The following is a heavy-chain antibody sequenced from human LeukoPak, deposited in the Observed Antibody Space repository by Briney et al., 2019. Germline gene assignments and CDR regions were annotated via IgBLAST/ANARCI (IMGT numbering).Heavy chain of an antibody. V-gene: IGHV1-2*06. Sequence: ASVKVSCKASGYTFTGYYMHWVRQAPGQGLEWMGRINPNSGGTNYAQKLQGRVTMTTDTSTSTAYMELRSLRSDDTAVYYCARGQENSSGWFIYYYYGMDVWGQGTTVTVSS. CDR3: ARGQENSSGWFIYYYYGMDV. CDR2: INPNSGGT. CDR1: GYTFTGYY. J-gene: IGHJ6*02. D-gene: IGHD6-19*01.